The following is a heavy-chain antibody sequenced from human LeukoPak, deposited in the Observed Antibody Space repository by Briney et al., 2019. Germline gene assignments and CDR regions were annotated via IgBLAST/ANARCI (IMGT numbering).Heavy chain of an antibody. Sequence: ASVKVSCKASGYTFTSYGISWVRQAPGQGLEWMGWISAYNGNTNYAQKLQGRVTMTTDTSTSTAYMELRSLRSDDTAVYYCARDIAEQWLVRKYYFDYWGQGTLVTVSP. CDR2: ISAYNGNT. CDR1: GYTFTSYG. V-gene: IGHV1-18*01. D-gene: IGHD6-19*01. CDR3: ARDIAEQWLVRKYYFDY. J-gene: IGHJ4*02.